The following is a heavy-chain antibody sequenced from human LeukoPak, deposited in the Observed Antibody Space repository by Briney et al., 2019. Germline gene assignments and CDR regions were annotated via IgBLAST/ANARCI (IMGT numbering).Heavy chain of an antibody. V-gene: IGHV3-23*01. CDR3: GRYCSGVSCYKGLDP. Sequence: GGSLRLSCAASGFTFSNYFMSWVRQAPGKGLAWVSTVTGSGDKTYYADSVKGRFTISRDNSMNTLYLQMNSLRVEDTAVYYCGRYCSGVSCYKGLDPWGKGTLVTVSS. D-gene: IGHD2-15*01. CDR1: GFTFSNYF. J-gene: IGHJ5*02. CDR2: VTGSGDKT.